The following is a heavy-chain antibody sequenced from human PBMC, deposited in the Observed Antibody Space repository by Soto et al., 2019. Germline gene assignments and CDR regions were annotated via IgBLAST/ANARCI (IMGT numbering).Heavy chain of an antibody. CDR3: ARGLGSGSYLLYYYYYGMDV. V-gene: IGHV4-34*01. Sequence: PAETLSLTCAVYGGSFSGYYWSWIRQPPGKGLEWIGGINHSGSTNYNPSLKSRVTISVDTTKNQFSLKLSSVTAADTAVYYCARGLGSGSYLLYYYYYGMDVWGQGTTVTVSS. CDR2: INHSGST. CDR1: GGSFSGYY. J-gene: IGHJ6*02. D-gene: IGHD3-10*01.